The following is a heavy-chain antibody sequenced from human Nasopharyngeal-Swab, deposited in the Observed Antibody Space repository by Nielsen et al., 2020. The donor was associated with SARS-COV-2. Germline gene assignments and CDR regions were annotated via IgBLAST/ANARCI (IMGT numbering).Heavy chain of an antibody. V-gene: IGHV1-18*01. Sequence: ASVTVSCKASGYTFSNYPFSWARQAPAQGLEWVGWINSYTGDTSYAQNLQGRVTLTTDTSTNTAYMELRSLTSDDTAVYYCARVVNGVTGGDYWGQGTLVTVSS. J-gene: IGHJ4*02. D-gene: IGHD3-3*01. CDR1: GYTFSNYP. CDR2: INSYTGDT. CDR3: ARVVNGVTGGDY.